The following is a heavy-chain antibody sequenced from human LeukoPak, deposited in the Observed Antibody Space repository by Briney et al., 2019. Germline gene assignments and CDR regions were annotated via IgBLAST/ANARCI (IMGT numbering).Heavy chain of an antibody. CDR3: ARDQGIFDY. Sequence: GGSLRLSCAASGFAFSSHSMNWVRQAPRKGLEWVSSISGTSTYIYFANSLKGRFSISRDNAKNSLYLQMNSLRAEDTAVYFCARDQGIFDYWGQGTLVTVSS. CDR2: ISGTSTYI. J-gene: IGHJ4*02. CDR1: GFAFSSHS. V-gene: IGHV3-21*06.